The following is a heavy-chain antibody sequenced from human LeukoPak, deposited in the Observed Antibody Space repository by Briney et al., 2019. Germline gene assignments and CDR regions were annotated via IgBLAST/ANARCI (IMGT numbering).Heavy chain of an antibody. CDR3: ARDVAFFDSRRWYFDL. CDR1: GGSISAISGGPYY. Sequence: SETLSLTCTVSGGSISAISGGPYYWGWIRQPPGKGLEWIGSGHYSGNTYNPSLKSRVTISVDKSKNQFSLKLSSVTAADTAVYYCARDVAFFDSRRWYFDLWGRGTLVTVSS. J-gene: IGHJ2*01. V-gene: IGHV4-39*07. D-gene: IGHD3-22*01. CDR2: GHYSGNT.